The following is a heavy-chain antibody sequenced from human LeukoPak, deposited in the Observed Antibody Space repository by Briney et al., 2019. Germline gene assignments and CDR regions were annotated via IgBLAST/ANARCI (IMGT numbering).Heavy chain of an antibody. V-gene: IGHV3-7*01. CDR3: ARASSISDYYYYYMDV. J-gene: IGHJ6*03. CDR1: GFTFSSYW. CDR2: IKQDGSEK. Sequence: GGSLRLSCEGSGFTFSSYWMTWVRQAPGKGLEWVANIKQDGSEKYYVDSVKGRFTISRDNAKNSLYLQMNSLRAEDTAVYYCARASSISDYYYYYMDVWGKGTTVTVSS. D-gene: IGHD6-13*01.